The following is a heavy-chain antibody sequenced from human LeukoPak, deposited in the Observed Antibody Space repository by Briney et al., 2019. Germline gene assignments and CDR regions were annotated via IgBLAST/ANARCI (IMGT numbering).Heavy chain of an antibody. D-gene: IGHD5-18*01. V-gene: IGHV1-69*04. J-gene: IGHJ1*01. CDR3: ARAVLGIREDTALQD. CDR1: GGTFSSYA. Sequence: ASVKVSCKASGGTFSSYAISWVRQAPGQGLEWMGRIIPILGIANYAQKFQGRVTITADKSTSTAYMELSSLRSEDTAVNYCARAVLGIREDTALQDWGQGTLVTVSS. CDR2: IIPILGIA.